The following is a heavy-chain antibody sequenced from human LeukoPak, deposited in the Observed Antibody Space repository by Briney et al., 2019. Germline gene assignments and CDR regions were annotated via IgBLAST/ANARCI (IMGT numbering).Heavy chain of an antibody. CDR2: ISSTGGTT. CDR3: AKKIDSGSYPLDY. J-gene: IGHJ4*02. D-gene: IGHD3-10*01. V-gene: IGHV3-23*01. CDR1: GITFSSYG. Sequence: GGTLRLSCAASGITFSSYGMSWVRQAPGKGLEWVSSISSTGGTTYYADSVRGRFTISRDNSKSTLYLQMTSLRAEDTGVYYCAKKIDSGSYPLDYWGQGTLVTISS.